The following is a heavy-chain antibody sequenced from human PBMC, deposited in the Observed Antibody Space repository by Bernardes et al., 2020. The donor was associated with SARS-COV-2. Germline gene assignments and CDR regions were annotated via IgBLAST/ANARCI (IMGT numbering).Heavy chain of an antibody. V-gene: IGHV1-2*02. CDR2: FNPDSGGT. J-gene: IGHJ4*02. Sequence: ASVKVSCKASGYTFTDYYMHWVRQAPGQGLEWMGWFNPDSGGTQYAQKFQGRVTMTRDTSTSTAFMDLSGLTSDDTAVYYCARDVFWDWGQGTLVTVSS. D-gene: IGHD7-27*01. CDR1: GYTFTDYY. CDR3: ARDVFWD.